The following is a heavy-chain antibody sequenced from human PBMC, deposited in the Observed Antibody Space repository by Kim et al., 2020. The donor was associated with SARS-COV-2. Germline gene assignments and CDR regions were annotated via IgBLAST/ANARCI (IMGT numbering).Heavy chain of an antibody. CDR2: INAGNGNT. J-gene: IGHJ4*02. D-gene: IGHD5-12*01. CDR3: ARDRYGGYGSEGLFDY. Sequence: ASVKVSCKASGYTFTSYAMHWVRQAPGQRLEWMGWINAGNGNTKYSQKFQGRVTITRDTSASTAYMELSSLRSEDTAVYYCARDRYGGYGSEGLFDYWGQGTLVTVSS. V-gene: IGHV1-3*01. CDR1: GYTFTSYA.